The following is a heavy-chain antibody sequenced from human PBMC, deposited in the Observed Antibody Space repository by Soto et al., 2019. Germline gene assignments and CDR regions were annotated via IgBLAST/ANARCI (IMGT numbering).Heavy chain of an antibody. D-gene: IGHD3-16*02. CDR2: TIPMFGTA. J-gene: IGHJ6*02. CDR1: GGTFSKYA. Sequence: QVQLVQSGAEMHQPGASVRFSCKSSGGTFSKYACSWVRQAPGQGLEWLGGTIPMFGTANYAQKFQGRVAMSADESTATVYMELSSLRSEDTAVYFCARPLRYRNCYYGMDVWGQGTTVTVSS. V-gene: IGHV1-69*01. CDR3: ARPLRYRNCYYGMDV.